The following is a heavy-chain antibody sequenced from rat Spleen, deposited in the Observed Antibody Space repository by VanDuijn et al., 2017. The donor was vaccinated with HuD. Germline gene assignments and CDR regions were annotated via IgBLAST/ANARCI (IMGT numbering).Heavy chain of an antibody. CDR3: AKDKDGGYVMDA. CDR2: ISYEGSST. D-gene: IGHD1-11*01. V-gene: IGHV5-29*01. CDR1: GFTFSSNW. Sequence: EVQLVESGGGLVQPGSPLKLSCAASGFTFSSNWLNWIRQAPTKGLEWVATISYEGSSTYYRDSMKGRFTISRDNAKTTLYLQMNSLRSEDTATYYCAKDKDGGYVMDAWGQGVSVTVSS. J-gene: IGHJ4*01.